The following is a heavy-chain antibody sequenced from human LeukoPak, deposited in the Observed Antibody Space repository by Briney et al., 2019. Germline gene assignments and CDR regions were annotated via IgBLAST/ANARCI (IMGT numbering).Heavy chain of an antibody. CDR2: ISSSSSYI. J-gene: IGHJ4*02. Sequence: PGGSLRLSCAASGFTFSSYSMNWVRQAPGKGLEWVSSISSSSSYIYYADSVKGRFTISRDNAKNSLYLQMNSLRAEDTAVYYCARSYDILTGNPDLDYWGQGTLVTVSS. CDR1: GFTFSSYS. CDR3: ARSYDILTGNPDLDY. D-gene: IGHD3-9*01. V-gene: IGHV3-21*01.